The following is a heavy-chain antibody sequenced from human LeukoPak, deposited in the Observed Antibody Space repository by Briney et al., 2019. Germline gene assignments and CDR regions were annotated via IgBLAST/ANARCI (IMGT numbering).Heavy chain of an antibody. Sequence: PGGSLRLSCAASGFTFSSHWMHWVRQAPGKGLVWVSCINTDGSSPTYADSVKGRFTISRDNARNTLSLQMNSLRAEDTAVYYCARDWSSSWYYFDYWGQGTLVTVSS. CDR2: INTDGSSP. J-gene: IGHJ4*02. V-gene: IGHV3-74*01. CDR3: ARDWSSSWYYFDY. CDR1: GFTFSSHW. D-gene: IGHD6-13*01.